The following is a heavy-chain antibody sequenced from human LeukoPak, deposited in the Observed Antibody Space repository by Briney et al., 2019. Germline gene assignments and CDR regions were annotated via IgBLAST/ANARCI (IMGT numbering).Heavy chain of an antibody. D-gene: IGHD2-15*01. V-gene: IGHV3-53*01. CDR3: ARLLRGSLDY. CDR1: GFSVSNNY. CDR2: IYSRGGT. Sequence: GGSLRLSCAVSGFSVSNNYMNWVRQAPGKGLEWVSLIYSRGGTSYADSVKGRFTISRDSSKNTLFLQMNSLRAEDTAVYYCARLLRGSLDYWGQGTLVTVSS. J-gene: IGHJ4*02.